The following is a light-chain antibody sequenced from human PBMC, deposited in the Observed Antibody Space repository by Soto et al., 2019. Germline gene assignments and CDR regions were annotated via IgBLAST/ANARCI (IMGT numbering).Light chain of an antibody. J-gene: IGKJ2*01. CDR1: QSISSW. V-gene: IGKV1-5*01. Sequence: DIQMTQSPSTLSASVGDRVTITCRASQSISSWLAWYQQKPGKAPKLLIYDASSLESGVPSTFSGSVSGTEFTLTISSLQPDDFATYYCQQYNSYLYTFGQGTKLEIK. CDR2: DAS. CDR3: QQYNSYLYT.